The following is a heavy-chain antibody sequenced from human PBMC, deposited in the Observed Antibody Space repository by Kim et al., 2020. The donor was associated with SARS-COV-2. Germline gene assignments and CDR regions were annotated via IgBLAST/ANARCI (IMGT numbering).Heavy chain of an antibody. CDR3: AKDRWIFGVNGPGAFDI. V-gene: IGHV3-30*18. CDR1: GFTFSSYG. J-gene: IGHJ3*02. CDR2: ISYDGSNK. D-gene: IGHD3-3*01. Sequence: GGSLRLSCAASGFTFSSYGMHWVRQAPGKGLEWVAVISYDGSNKYYADSVKGRFTISRDNSKNTLYLQMNSLRAEDTAVYYCAKDRWIFGVNGPGAFDIWGQRTMVTVSS.